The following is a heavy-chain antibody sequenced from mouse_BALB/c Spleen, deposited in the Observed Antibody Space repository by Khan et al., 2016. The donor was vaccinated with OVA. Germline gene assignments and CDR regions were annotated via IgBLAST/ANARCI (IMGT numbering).Heavy chain of an antibody. CDR3: ARIYGSDFDY. V-gene: IGHV1-20*02. J-gene: IGHJ2*01. CDR2: INPHIGET. D-gene: IGHD1-1*01. CDR1: GYSFTGYF. Sequence: EVELVESGPELVKPGASVKISCKASGYSFTGYFMNWEMQSHGKSLEWIGRINPHIGETFYNQKFKGKATLTVDESSSTAHMELRSLASEDSAVYYCARIYGSDFDYWGQGTPLTVSS.